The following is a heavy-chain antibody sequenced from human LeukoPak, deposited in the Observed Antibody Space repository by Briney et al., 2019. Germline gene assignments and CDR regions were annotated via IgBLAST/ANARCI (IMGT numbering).Heavy chain of an antibody. V-gene: IGHV3-74*01. D-gene: IGHD1-26*01. CDR2: INSDGSST. J-gene: IGHJ4*02. CDR3: ARAEWELPFDY. CDR1: GFTFSSYW. Sequence: GGSLRLSCAASGFTFSSYWMHWVRQAPGKGLVWVSRINSDGSSTSYADSVKGRFTISRDNAKNTLYLQMNSLRGEDTAVYYCARAEWELPFDYWGQGTLVTVSS.